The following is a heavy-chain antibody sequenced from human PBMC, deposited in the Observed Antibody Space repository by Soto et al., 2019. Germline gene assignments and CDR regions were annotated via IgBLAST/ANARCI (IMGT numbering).Heavy chain of an antibody. CDR3: ARLIDNWSPHGAFDI. Sequence: QLQLQESGPGLVNPSETLSLTCTVSGGSISSGNYYWGWIRQPPGKGLEWIGSIYYRGDTSYNPSLKSRVTISADASKNQFSLKVTSVTAADTAVYYCARLIDNWSPHGAFDIWGQGTMVTVSS. J-gene: IGHJ3*02. CDR1: GGSISSGNYY. V-gene: IGHV4-39*01. CDR2: IYYRGDT. D-gene: IGHD1-20*01.